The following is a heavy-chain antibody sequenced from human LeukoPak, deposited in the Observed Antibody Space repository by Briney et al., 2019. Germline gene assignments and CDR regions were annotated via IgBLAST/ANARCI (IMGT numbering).Heavy chain of an antibody. V-gene: IGHV4-61*02. Sequence: SETLPLTCTVSGGSISSGSYYWSWIRQPAGKGLEWIGRIYTSGSTNYNPSLKSRVTISVDTSKNQFSLKLSSVTAADTAVYYCARDRVYCSSTSCYRGWFDPWGQGTLVTVSS. CDR3: ARDRVYCSSTSCYRGWFDP. CDR1: GGSISSGSYY. J-gene: IGHJ5*02. D-gene: IGHD2-2*01. CDR2: IYTSGST.